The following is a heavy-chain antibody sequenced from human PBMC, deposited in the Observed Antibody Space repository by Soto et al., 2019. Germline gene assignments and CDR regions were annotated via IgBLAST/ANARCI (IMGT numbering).Heavy chain of an antibody. J-gene: IGHJ5*02. Sequence: SLRLSCAPSAFTPTTSGMHWVRQGPGKGLEWVPLTWFDGSKQYDADSARRRFTISRDISKKTLYLQMSNLRAEYTAVYYCARSGLVGFGEYFPVCDPWGQGTLVIFSS. V-gene: IGHV3-33*01. D-gene: IGHD3-10*01. CDR1: AFTPTTSG. CDR3: ARSGLVGFGEYFPVCDP. CDR2: TWFDGSKQ.